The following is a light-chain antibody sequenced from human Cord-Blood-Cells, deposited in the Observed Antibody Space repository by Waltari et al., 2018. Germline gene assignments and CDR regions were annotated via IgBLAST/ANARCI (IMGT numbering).Light chain of an antibody. J-gene: IGLJ1*01. CDR1: SSDVGGYNY. Sequence: QSALTQPTSVSGSPGQSLTISCTGTSSDVGGYNYVSWYQQHPGKAPKRMIYEVSNRPSGVSNRFSGSKSGNTASLTISGLQAEDEADYYCSSYTSSSTYVFGTGTKVTVL. CDR3: SSYTSSSTYV. V-gene: IGLV2-14*01. CDR2: EVS.